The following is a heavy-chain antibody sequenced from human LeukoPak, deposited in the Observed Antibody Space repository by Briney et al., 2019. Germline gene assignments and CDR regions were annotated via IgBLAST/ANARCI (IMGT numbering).Heavy chain of an antibody. CDR2: IYYSGST. D-gene: IGHD2-21*01. J-gene: IGHJ4*02. CDR3: ARAFCVGECFVLHIFFDS. V-gene: IGHV4-34*01. Sequence: PSETLSLTCAVYGGSFSGYYWSWIRQPPGKGLEWIGSIYYSGSTYYNQSPKSRVTISVDTSKNHFSLNLRSMQASDTAVYYCARAFCVGECFVLHIFFDSWGQGTLVTVSS. CDR1: GGSFSGYY.